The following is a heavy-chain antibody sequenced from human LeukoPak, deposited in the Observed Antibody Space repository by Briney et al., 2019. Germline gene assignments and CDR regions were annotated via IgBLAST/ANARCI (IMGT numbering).Heavy chain of an antibody. CDR3: ARPPLYYDSSFDI. J-gene: IGHJ3*02. CDR1: GGSISSYY. CDR2: IYYSGST. Sequence: SETLSLTCTVSGGSISSYYWSWIRQPPGKGLEWIGYIYYSGSTNYNPSLKSRVTISVDTSKNQFSLKLSSVTAADTAVYYCARPPLYYDSSFDIWGQGTMVTVSS. V-gene: IGHV4-59*08. D-gene: IGHD3-22*01.